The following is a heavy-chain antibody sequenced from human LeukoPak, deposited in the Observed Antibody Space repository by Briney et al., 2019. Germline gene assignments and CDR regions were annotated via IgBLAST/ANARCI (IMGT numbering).Heavy chain of an antibody. CDR3: ARVVSIGQPPYFYYMDV. V-gene: IGHV1-69*13. D-gene: IGHD6-6*01. CDR1: GDTLSSRG. CDR2: IIPMFGTV. J-gene: IGHJ6*03. Sequence: ASVKVSCKASGDTLSSRGFSWVRQAPGQGLEWMGGIIPMFGTVTYAQNFQGRVTITADESTGTAYMDLSSLRSEDTAVYYCARVVSIGQPPYFYYMDVWGKGPRSPSP.